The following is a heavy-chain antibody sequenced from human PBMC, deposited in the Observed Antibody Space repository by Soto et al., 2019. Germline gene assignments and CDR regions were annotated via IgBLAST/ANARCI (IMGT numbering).Heavy chain of an antibody. CDR2: IKSKTDGGTT. D-gene: IGHD2-15*01. V-gene: IGHV3-15*07. CDR1: GVSFSYVW. CDR3: STGRDDLLY. Sequence: EVQLVESGGGLVKPGGSLRLSCAASGVSFSYVWMNWVRQAPGKGLEWVGRIKSKTDGGTTVYAAPVKRRFTISRDDSTNTLYLQMNSLKTEDTAVYYCSTGRDDLLYWGQGTLVTVSS. J-gene: IGHJ4*02.